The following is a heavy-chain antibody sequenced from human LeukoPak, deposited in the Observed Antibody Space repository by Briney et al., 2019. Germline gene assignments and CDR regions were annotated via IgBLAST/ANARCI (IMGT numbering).Heavy chain of an antibody. D-gene: IGHD6-19*01. J-gene: IGHJ3*02. Sequence: GASVKVSCKASGYTFTSYDINWVRQATGQGLEWMGWMNPNSGNTGYAQKFQGRVTMTRDMSTSTVYMELSSLRSEDTAVYYCARDVGSGWPHDAFDIWGQGTMVTVSS. CDR3: ARDVGSGWPHDAFDI. CDR1: GYTFTSYD. CDR2: MNPNSGNT. V-gene: IGHV1-8*01.